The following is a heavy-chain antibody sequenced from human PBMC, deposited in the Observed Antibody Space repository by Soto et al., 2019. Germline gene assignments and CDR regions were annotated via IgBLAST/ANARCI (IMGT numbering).Heavy chain of an antibody. Sequence: QITLKESGPTLEKPTQTLTLTCTISVFSLSTSGVGVGWIRQPPGKALEWLELIYWDDDKRYSPSLKSRLTITKDTSKIQVVLTMTNMDPVDTATYYCAHSSDTAMAVDYWGQGTLVTVSS. J-gene: IGHJ4*02. CDR2: IYWDDDK. D-gene: IGHD5-18*01. V-gene: IGHV2-5*02. CDR1: VFSLSTSGVG. CDR3: AHSSDTAMAVDY.